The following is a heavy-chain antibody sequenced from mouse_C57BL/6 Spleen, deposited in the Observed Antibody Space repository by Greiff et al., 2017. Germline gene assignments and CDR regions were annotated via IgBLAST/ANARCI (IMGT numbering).Heavy chain of an antibody. Sequence: EVMLVESGGGLVKPGGSLKLSCAASGFTFSSYAMSWVRQTPEKRLEWVATISDGGSYTYYPDNVKGRFTISRDNAKNNLYLQMSHLKSEDTAMYYCARLYCYGSSPYFDYWGQGTTLTVSS. D-gene: IGHD1-1*01. CDR3: ARLYCYGSSPYFDY. J-gene: IGHJ2*01. CDR1: GFTFSSYA. V-gene: IGHV5-4*03. CDR2: ISDGGSYT.